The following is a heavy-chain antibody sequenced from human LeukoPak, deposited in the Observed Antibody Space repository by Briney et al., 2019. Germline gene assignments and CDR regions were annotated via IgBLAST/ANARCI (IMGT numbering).Heavy chain of an antibody. V-gene: IGHV4-31*03. J-gene: IGHJ4*02. CDR2: MYYSGST. Sequence: PSETLSLTCIVFGGSINSGGYYWNWIRQQPGKGLVWIGYMYYSGSTYYNPSLESRITISVDMSKNQFSLKLSSVTAADTAMYYCARGMIRGVFDSWGQGALVTVSS. D-gene: IGHD3-10*01. CDR3: ARGMIRGVFDS. CDR1: GGSINSGGYY.